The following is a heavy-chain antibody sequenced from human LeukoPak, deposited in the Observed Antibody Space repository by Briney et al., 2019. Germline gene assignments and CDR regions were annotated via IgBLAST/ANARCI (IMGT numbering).Heavy chain of an antibody. CDR3: ARDVRGIVGMDYFDY. V-gene: IGHV1-18*01. CDR1: GYIFISYG. Sequence: ASVKLSCKASGYIFISYGISWVRQAPGQGLEWMGWISAYNGNTKYAQKLQGRVTMTTDTSTSTAYMELRSLRSDDTAVYYCARDVRGIVGMDYFDYWGQGTLVTVSS. CDR2: ISAYNGNT. D-gene: IGHD3-22*01. J-gene: IGHJ4*02.